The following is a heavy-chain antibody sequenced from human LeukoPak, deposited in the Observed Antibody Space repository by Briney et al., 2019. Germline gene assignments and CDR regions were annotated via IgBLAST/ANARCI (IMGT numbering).Heavy chain of an antibody. CDR3: ARGGTDYDTSGYYSDYFYHYMDV. Sequence: GGSLRLSCAASGLPVSNNYMSWVRQAPGKGLEWVSFIYSDGHTYYADSVKGRFTISRDNSKNTLYLQMNSLRAEDTASYYCARGGTDYDTSGYYSDYFYHYMDVWGKGTTVTISS. CDR2: IYSDGHT. D-gene: IGHD3-22*01. V-gene: IGHV3-53*01. J-gene: IGHJ6*03. CDR1: GLPVSNNY.